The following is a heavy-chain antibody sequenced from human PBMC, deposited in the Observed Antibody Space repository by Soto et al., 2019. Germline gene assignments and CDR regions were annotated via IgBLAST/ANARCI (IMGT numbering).Heavy chain of an antibody. CDR1: GFTFSNYV. CDR2: VTGKGTST. J-gene: IGHJ4*02. D-gene: IGHD3-22*01. CDR3: ARGGYYYDSSGYYLDY. Sequence: GGSLRLSCAASGFTFSNYVMSWVRQAPGKGLEYVSAVTGKGTSTFYADSVKGRFTISRDNSRDTLYLQMGSLRPEDTAVYYCARGGYYYDSSGYYLDYWGQGTLVTVSS. V-gene: IGHV3-64*02.